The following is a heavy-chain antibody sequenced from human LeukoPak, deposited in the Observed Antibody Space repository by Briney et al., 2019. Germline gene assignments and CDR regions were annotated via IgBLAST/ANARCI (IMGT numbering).Heavy chain of an antibody. J-gene: IGHJ5*02. D-gene: IGHD2-2*01. V-gene: IGHV3-21*01. CDR2: ISSSSSYI. CDR3: AGGGYCSSTSCYGWFDP. Sequence: GGSLRLSCAASGFTFSSYSMNWVRQAPGKGLEWVSSISSSSSYIYYADSVKGRFTISRDNAKNSLYLQMNSLRAEDTAVYYCAGGGYCSSTSCYGWFDPWGQGTLVTVSS. CDR1: GFTFSSYS.